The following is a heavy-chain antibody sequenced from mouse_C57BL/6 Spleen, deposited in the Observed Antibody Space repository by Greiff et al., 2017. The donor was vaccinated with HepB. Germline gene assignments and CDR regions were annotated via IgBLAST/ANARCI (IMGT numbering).Heavy chain of an antibody. CDR1: GFTFSDYG. CDR3: ARDGSSLYWYFDV. Sequence: DVQLVESGGGLVKPGGSLKLSCAASGFTFSDYGMHWVRQAPEKGLDWVAYISSGRSTIYYADTVKGRFTISRDNAKNTLFLQMTSLRSEDTAMYYCARDGSSLYWYFDVCGTGTTGTVSS. V-gene: IGHV5-17*01. CDR2: ISSGRSTI. D-gene: IGHD1-1*01. J-gene: IGHJ1*03.